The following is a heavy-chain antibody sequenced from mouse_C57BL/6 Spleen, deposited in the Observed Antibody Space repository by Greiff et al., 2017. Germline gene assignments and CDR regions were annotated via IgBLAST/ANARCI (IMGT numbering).Heavy chain of an antibody. V-gene: IGHV1-50*01. D-gene: IGHD1-1*01. CDR1: GYTFTSYW. CDR3: ARMDYYGSSYVDY. CDR2: IDPSDSYT. J-gene: IGHJ4*01. Sequence: VQLQQSGAELVKPGASVKLSCKASGYTFTSYWMQWVKQRPGQGLEWIGEIDPSDSYTNYNQKFKGKATLTVDTSSSTAYMQLSSLTSEDSAVYYCARMDYYGSSYVDYWGQGTSVTVSS.